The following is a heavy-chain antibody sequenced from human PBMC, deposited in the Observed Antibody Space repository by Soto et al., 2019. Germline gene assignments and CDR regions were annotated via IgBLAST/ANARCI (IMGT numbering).Heavy chain of an antibody. CDR3: ARARVSTPRLEDPFDI. CDR1: GYSFTTYW. J-gene: IGHJ3*02. Sequence: PXESLNISREGAGYSFTTYWLALVRQMPGKGLEYMGIIFPGDSDTRYSPSFQGQVTISADKSISTAYLQWTSLKSSDTAIYYCARARVSTPRLEDPFDIWGQGTMVTVSS. V-gene: IGHV5-51*01. D-gene: IGHD3-3*01. CDR2: IFPGDSDT.